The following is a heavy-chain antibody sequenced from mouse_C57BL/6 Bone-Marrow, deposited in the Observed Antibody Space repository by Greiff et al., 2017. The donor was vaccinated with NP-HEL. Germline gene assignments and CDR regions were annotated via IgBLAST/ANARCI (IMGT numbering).Heavy chain of an antibody. Sequence: EVMLVESGGGLVKPGGSLKLSCAASGFTFSSYTMSWVRQTPEKRLEWVATISGGGGNTYYPDSVKGRFTISRDNAKNTLYLQMSSLRSEDTALYYCARHPYYDYDAFHYFDYWGQGTTLTVSS. CDR2: ISGGGGNT. V-gene: IGHV5-9*01. D-gene: IGHD2-4*01. CDR1: GFTFSSYT. CDR3: ARHPYYDYDAFHYFDY. J-gene: IGHJ2*01.